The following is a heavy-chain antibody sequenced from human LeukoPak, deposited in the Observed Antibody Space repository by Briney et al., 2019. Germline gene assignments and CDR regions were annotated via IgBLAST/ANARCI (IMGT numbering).Heavy chain of an antibody. V-gene: IGHV3-23*01. Sequence: GGSLRLSCAASGFTFSSYAMSWVRQAPGKGLEWVSAISGSGGSTYYADSVKGRFTISRDNSKNTLYLQMNSLRAEDTAVYYCARGSPDTAMWGDAFDIWGQGTMVTVSS. CDR2: ISGSGGST. J-gene: IGHJ3*02. CDR1: GFTFSSYA. D-gene: IGHD5-18*01. CDR3: ARGSPDTAMWGDAFDI.